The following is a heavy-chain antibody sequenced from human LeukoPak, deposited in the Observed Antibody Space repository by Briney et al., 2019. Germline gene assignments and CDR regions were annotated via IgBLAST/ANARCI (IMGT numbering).Heavy chain of an antibody. CDR3: ATSGYSGYWER. V-gene: IGHV4-59*01. CDR1: GGSISSYY. D-gene: IGHD5-12*01. CDR2: IYYSGST. Sequence: SETLSLTCTVSGGSISSYYWSWIRQPPGKGLEWIGYIYYSGSTNYNPSLKSRVTISADTSKNQFSLKLSSVTAADTAVYYCATSGYSGYWERWGQGTLVTVSS. J-gene: IGHJ4*02.